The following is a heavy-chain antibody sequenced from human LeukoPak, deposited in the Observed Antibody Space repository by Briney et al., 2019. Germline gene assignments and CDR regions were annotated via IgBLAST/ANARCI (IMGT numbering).Heavy chain of an antibody. V-gene: IGHV4-61*02. D-gene: IGHD4/OR15-4a*01. Sequence: SETLSLTCTVSGDSITNDNHYWSWIRQPAGKGLEWIGRISATGNTNYNPSLKSRVTISADTSKNQFSLRLSSVTAADTAVYYCARANFRDAFDIWGQGTMVTVSS. J-gene: IGHJ3*02. CDR3: ARANFRDAFDI. CDR1: GDSITNDNHY. CDR2: ISATGNT.